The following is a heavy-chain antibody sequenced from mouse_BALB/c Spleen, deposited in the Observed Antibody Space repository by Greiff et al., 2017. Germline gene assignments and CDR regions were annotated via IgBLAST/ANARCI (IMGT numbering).Heavy chain of an antibody. CDR3: ARDNDSHYYGSYLDY. V-gene: IGHV2-6-7*01. Sequence: VKLVESGPGLVAPSQSLSITCTVSGFSLTGYGVNWVRQPPGKGLEWLGMIWGDGSTDYNSALKSSLSISKDNSKSQVFLKMNSLQTDDTARYYCARDNDSHYYGSYLDYWGQGTTLTVSS. CDR2: IWGDGST. D-gene: IGHD1-1*01. J-gene: IGHJ2*01. CDR1: GFSLTGYG.